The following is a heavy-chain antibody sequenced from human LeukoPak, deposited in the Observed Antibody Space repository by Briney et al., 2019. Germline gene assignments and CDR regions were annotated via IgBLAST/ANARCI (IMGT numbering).Heavy chain of an antibody. V-gene: IGHV3-11*04. Sequence: PGGSLRLSCAASGFTFSDYHMTWIRQAPGKGLAWVSYISGSGTTIYYADSVKGRFTISRDNAKNSLYLQMNSLRVEDTAVYYCARDRVTMIRGVPNWFDPWGQGTLVTVSS. J-gene: IGHJ5*02. CDR3: ARDRVTMIRGVPNWFDP. D-gene: IGHD3-10*01. CDR2: ISGSGTTI. CDR1: GFTFSDYH.